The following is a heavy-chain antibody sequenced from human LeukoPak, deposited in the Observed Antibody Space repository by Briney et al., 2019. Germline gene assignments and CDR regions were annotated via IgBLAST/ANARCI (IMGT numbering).Heavy chain of an antibody. J-gene: IGHJ3*02. CDR3: ACHAVRYSAYDREEDAFDI. V-gene: IGHV4-34*01. D-gene: IGHD5-12*01. CDR1: GGFFTGYY. CDR2: INHSGST. Sequence: SETLSLTCAVYGGFFTGYYWRWIRQPPGKGLEWIGEINHSGSTKYNPSLKSRVTISVDTSTNQFFLRLTSVTAADTAVYYCACHAVRYSAYDREEDAFDIWGQGTTVTVSS.